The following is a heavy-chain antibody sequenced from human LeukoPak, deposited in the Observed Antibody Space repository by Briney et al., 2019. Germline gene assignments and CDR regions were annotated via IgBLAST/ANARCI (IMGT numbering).Heavy chain of an antibody. D-gene: IGHD3-22*01. CDR2: IYYSGST. V-gene: IGHV4-31*03. J-gene: IGHJ4*02. Sequence: SETLSLTCTVSGGSISSGGYYWSWIRQHPGKGLEWIGYIYYSGSTYYNPSLKSRVTISVDTSKNQFSLKLSSVTAADTAVYYCARSPGDYYDSSGYTDYWGQGTLVNVSS. CDR1: GGSISSGGYY. CDR3: ARSPGDYYDSSGYTDY.